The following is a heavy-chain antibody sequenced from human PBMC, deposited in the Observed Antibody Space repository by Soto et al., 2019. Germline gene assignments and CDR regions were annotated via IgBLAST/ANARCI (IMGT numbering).Heavy chain of an antibody. CDR1: GGSTSSGDNY. Sequence: SETLSLTCTVSGGSTSSGDNYWSWIRQPPGKGLERIGYIYYSGSTYYNPSLKSRVTISVDTSKNQFSLKLSSVTAADTAVYYFARVYVWNCISTRCPFDYSGQGTLVTVSS. CDR3: ARVYVWNCISTRCPFDY. V-gene: IGHV4-30-4*01. D-gene: IGHD2-2*01. J-gene: IGHJ4*02. CDR2: IYYSGST.